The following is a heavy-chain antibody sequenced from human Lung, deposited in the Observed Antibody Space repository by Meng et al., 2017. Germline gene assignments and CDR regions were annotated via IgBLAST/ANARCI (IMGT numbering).Heavy chain of an antibody. D-gene: IGHD1-26*01. J-gene: IGHJ4*02. CDR2: IFHSGST. CDR3: ARFDISSSGRGDY. CDR1: GGSITSITW. Sequence: QVQLQESGPGLVKPSGTLSLTCAVSGGSITSITWWSWVRQTPGKGLEWFGEIFHSGSTNYNPPLESRVTISVDKSKNQFSLKVYSVTAADTATYYCARFDISSSGRGDYWGQGILVTVSS. V-gene: IGHV4-4*02.